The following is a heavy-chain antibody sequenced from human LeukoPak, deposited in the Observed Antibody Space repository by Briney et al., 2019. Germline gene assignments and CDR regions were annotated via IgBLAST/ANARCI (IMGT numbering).Heavy chain of an antibody. CDR2: ISYDGSNK. V-gene: IGHV3-30*04. CDR3: AKEYGSGSYYPY. J-gene: IGHJ4*02. Sequence: PGGSLRLSCAASGFTFSSYAMHWVRQAPGKGLEWVAVISYDGSNKYYADSVKGRFTISRDNSKDTLYLQMNSLRAEDTAVYYCAKEYGSGSYYPYWGQGTLVTVSS. CDR1: GFTFSSYA. D-gene: IGHD3-10*01.